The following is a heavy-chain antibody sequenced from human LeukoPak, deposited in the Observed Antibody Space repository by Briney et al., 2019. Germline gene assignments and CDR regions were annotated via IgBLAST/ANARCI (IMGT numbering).Heavy chain of an antibody. J-gene: IGHJ4*02. D-gene: IGHD6-6*01. Sequence: GGSLRLPCAASGFTFSSYAMSWVRQATGKGLEWVSATSGSGGSTYYADSVKGRFTISRDNSKNTLYLQMNSLRAEDTAVYYCAKDPNSGYSSSSGWGQGTLVTVSS. CDR2: TSGSGGST. CDR3: AKDPNSGYSSSSG. V-gene: IGHV3-23*01. CDR1: GFTFSSYA.